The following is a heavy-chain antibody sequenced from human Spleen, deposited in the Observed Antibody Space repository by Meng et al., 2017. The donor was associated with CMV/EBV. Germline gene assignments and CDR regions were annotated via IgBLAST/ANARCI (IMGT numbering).Heavy chain of an antibody. V-gene: IGHV3-33*05. CDR2: ISYDGSYE. CDR1: GFTFSAYG. D-gene: IGHD3-10*01. J-gene: IGHJ4*02. CDR3: ARDSGLGSYKVDQ. Sequence: GGSLRLSCAASGFTFSAYGMHWVRQAPGKGLEWVAFISYDGSYEHYTDSVKGRFTISRDNSKNIVYLQMNSLRGEDTAVYYCARDSGLGSYKVDQWGQGTLVTVSS.